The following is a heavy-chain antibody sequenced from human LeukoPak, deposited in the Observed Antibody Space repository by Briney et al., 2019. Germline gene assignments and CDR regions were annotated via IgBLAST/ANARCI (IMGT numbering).Heavy chain of an antibody. Sequence: SETLSLTCTVSGGSISSYYWSWIRQPPGKGLEWIGYIYYSGNTNYNPSLKSRVTISVDTSKNQFSLKLSSVTAADTAVYYCAKNLKQWLDPYDAFDIWGQGTMVTVSS. V-gene: IGHV4-59*01. CDR3: AKNLKQWLDPYDAFDI. D-gene: IGHD6-19*01. J-gene: IGHJ3*02. CDR2: IYYSGNT. CDR1: GGSISSYY.